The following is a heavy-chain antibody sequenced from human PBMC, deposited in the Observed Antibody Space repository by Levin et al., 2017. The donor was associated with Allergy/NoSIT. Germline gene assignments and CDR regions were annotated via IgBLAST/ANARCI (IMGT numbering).Heavy chain of an antibody. J-gene: IGHJ1*01. CDR3: ARDGAPALLWFGELLEEYFQH. D-gene: IGHD3-10*01. CDR1: GFTFSSYA. V-gene: IGHV3-30-3*01. Sequence: GGSLRLSCAASGFTFSSYAMHWVRQAPGKGLEWVAVISYDGSNKYYADSVKGRFTISRDNSKNTLYLQMNSLRAEDTAVYYCARDGAPALLWFGELLEEYFQHWGQGTLVTVSS. CDR2: ISYDGSNK.